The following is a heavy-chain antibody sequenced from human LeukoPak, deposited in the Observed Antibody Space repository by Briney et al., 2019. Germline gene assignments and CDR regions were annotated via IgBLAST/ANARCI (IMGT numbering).Heavy chain of an antibody. CDR3: TTVDYGDFIDY. Sequence: PGGSLRLSRAASGFTLSNARMSWVRQAPGKGLEWVGRIKSKTDGGTTDYAAPVKGRYTISRDDSKNTSYLQMNSLKTEDTALYYCTTVDYGDFIDYWGQGTLVTVSS. V-gene: IGHV3-15*01. D-gene: IGHD4-17*01. CDR2: IKSKTDGGTT. J-gene: IGHJ4*02. CDR1: GFTLSNAR.